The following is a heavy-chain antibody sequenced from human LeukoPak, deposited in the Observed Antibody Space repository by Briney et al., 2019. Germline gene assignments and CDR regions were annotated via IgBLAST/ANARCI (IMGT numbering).Heavy chain of an antibody. J-gene: IGHJ4*02. D-gene: IGHD3-10*01. CDR1: GFTFSSYS. CDR2: ISSSSSYI. V-gene: IGHV3-21*01. CDR3: AKGYLYYGSGSQNYLDF. Sequence: GGSLRLSCAASGFTFSSYSMNWVRQAPGKGLEWVSSISSSSSYIYYADSVKGRFTISRDNSKNTLFLQMNSLRAEDTALYYCAKGYLYYGSGSQNYLDFWGQGTLVTVSS.